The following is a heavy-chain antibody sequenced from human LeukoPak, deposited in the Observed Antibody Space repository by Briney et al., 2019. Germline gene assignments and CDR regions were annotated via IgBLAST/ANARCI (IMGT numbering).Heavy chain of an antibody. CDR1: GFTFSSHA. J-gene: IGHJ4*02. Sequence: GGSLRLSCAASGFTFSSHAMDWVRQAPGKGLEWVSSIIGSGIYTYYAEALKDRFTISRDNAQKSVYLQMNNLRPEDTAVYYCVRVDYDYIEGSFVPNFDLWGQGTLVTVSS. V-gene: IGHV3-21*01. CDR3: VRVDYDYIEGSFVPNFDL. D-gene: IGHD3-16*01. CDR2: IIGSGIYT.